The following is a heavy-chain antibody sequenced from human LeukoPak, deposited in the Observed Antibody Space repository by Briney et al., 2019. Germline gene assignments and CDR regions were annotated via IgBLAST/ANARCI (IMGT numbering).Heavy chain of an antibody. CDR1: DGPFGGYY. Sequence: SETLSLTCAVSDGPFGGYYWTWIRQPPGEGPEWIGEINHSGSTNYNPSLKSRVTISVDTSKNQFSLKLSSVTAADTAVYYCARLGGPGPWGQGTLVTVSS. CDR3: ARLGGPGP. D-gene: IGHD1-26*01. V-gene: IGHV4-34*01. J-gene: IGHJ5*02. CDR2: INHSGST.